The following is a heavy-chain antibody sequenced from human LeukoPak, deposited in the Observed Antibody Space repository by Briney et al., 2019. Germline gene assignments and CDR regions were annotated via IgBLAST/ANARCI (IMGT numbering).Heavy chain of an antibody. Sequence: GGSLRLSCAASDFSFITYAMSWVRQAPGKGLEWVSAISGSGGSTYYADSVKGRFTISRDNSKNTLYLQMNSLRAEDTAVYYCAKTSTSVVDPTCWGQGTLVTVSS. CDR1: DFSFITYA. CDR3: AKTSTSVVDPTC. V-gene: IGHV3-23*01. CDR2: ISGSGGST. J-gene: IGHJ4*02. D-gene: IGHD2-15*01.